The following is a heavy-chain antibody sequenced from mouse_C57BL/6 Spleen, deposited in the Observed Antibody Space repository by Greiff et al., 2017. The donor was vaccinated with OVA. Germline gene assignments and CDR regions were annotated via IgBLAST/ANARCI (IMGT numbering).Heavy chain of an antibody. CDR1: GYTFTSYW. CDR2: IYPGSGST. Sequence: VKLQQSGAELVKPGASVKMSCKASGYTFTSYWITWVKQRPGQGLEWIGDIYPGSGSTNYNEKFKSKATLTVDTSSSTAYMQLSSLTSEDSAVYYCARFGFDYFDYWGQGTTLTVSS. J-gene: IGHJ2*01. V-gene: IGHV1-55*01. CDR3: ARFGFDYFDY.